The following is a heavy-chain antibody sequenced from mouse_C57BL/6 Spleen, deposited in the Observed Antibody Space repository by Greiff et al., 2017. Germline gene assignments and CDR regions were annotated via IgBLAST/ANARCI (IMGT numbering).Heavy chain of an antibody. J-gene: IGHJ4*01. CDR3: ARGSGTVYYAMDY. CDR2: IDPSDSYT. Sequence: QVQLQQPGAELVMPGASVKLSCKASGYTFTSYWMHWVKQRPGQGLEWIGEIDPSDSYTNYNQKFKGKSTLTVDKSSRTAYMQLSSLTSEDSAVYYCARGSGTVYYAMDYWGQGTSVTVSS. CDR1: GYTFTSYW. D-gene: IGHD4-1*01. V-gene: IGHV1-69*01.